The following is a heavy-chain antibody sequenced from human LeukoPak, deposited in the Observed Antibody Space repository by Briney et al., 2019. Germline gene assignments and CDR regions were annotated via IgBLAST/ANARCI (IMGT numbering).Heavy chain of an antibody. CDR2: ISWNSRSI. CDR3: ARAGYSSSWYSRYFDL. D-gene: IGHD6-13*01. V-gene: IGHV3-9*01. CDR1: GFTFNDYA. Sequence: GGSLRLSCATSGFTFNDYAMYWVRQAPGKGLEWVSGISWNSRSIAYADSVKGRFTISRDNAKNSLYLQMNSLRAGDTAVYYCARAGYSSSWYSRYFDLWGRGTLVTVSS. J-gene: IGHJ2*01.